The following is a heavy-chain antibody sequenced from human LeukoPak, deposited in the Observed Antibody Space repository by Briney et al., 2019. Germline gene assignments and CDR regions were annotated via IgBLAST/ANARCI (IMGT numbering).Heavy chain of an antibody. V-gene: IGHV3-30-3*01. D-gene: IGHD5-24*01. CDR1: GFTFSSYA. CDR3: VKRDAPGLDY. Sequence: GGSLRLSCAASGFTFSSYAMHWVRQAPGKGLEWVAVISYDGSNKYYADSVKGRFTISRDNSKNTLYLQMNSLRAEDTAVYYCVKRDAPGLDYGGQEPLVTVP. J-gene: IGHJ4*02. CDR2: ISYDGSNK.